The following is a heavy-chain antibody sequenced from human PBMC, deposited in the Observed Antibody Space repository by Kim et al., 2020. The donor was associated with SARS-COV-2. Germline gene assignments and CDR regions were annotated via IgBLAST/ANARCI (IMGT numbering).Heavy chain of an antibody. Sequence: GSTNYNPSLKSRVTISVDTSKNQFSLKLSSVTAADTAVYYCARLYSHFDYWGQGTLVTVSS. J-gene: IGHJ4*02. D-gene: IGHD6-13*01. CDR3: ARLYSHFDY. CDR2: GST. V-gene: IGHV4-59*01.